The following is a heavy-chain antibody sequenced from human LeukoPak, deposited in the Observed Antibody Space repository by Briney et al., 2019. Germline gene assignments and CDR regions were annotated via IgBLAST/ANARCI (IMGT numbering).Heavy chain of an antibody. J-gene: IGHJ4*02. D-gene: IGHD6-19*01. CDR2: ISSSGSTI. V-gene: IGHV3-48*03. Sequence: PGGSLRLSCAASGFTFSSYEMNWVRQAPGKGLEWVSYISSSGSTIYYADSVKGRFTISRDNAKNSLYLQMNSLRAEDTAVYYCAFRRTVADEADYWGQGTLVTVSS. CDR3: AFRRTVADEADY. CDR1: GFTFSSYE.